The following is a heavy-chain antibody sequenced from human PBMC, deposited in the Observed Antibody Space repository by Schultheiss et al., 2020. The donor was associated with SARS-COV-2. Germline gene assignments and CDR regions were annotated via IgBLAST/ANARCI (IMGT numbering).Heavy chain of an antibody. CDR2: ISGSGGST. CDR3: ARVPGSYYDSSGFDY. J-gene: IGHJ4*02. Sequence: GGSLRLSCAASGFTFSSYAMSWVRQAPGKGLEWVSAISGSGGSTYYADSVKGLFTISRDNSKNTLYLQMNSLRAEDTAVYYCARVPGSYYDSSGFDYWGQGTLVTVSS. D-gene: IGHD3-22*01. CDR1: GFTFSSYA. V-gene: IGHV3-23*01.